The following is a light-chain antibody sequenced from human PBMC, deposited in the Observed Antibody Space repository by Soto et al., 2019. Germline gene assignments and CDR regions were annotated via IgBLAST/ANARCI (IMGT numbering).Light chain of an antibody. J-gene: IGKJ1*01. V-gene: IGKV1-5*03. CDR2: KAS. CDR3: QQYNIYWT. CDR1: QSISSW. Sequence: DIQMTQSPSTLSASVGDRVTITCRASQSISSWLDWYQQKPGKAPKLLIYKASSLESGVPSRFSGSGSGTDFTLTISSLQPDDFATYYCQQYNIYWTFGQGTKVQIK.